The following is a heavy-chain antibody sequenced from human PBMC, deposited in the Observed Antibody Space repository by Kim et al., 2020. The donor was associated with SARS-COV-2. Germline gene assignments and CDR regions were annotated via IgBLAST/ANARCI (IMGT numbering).Heavy chain of an antibody. CDR1: GFTFSSYA. CDR2: ISYDGSNK. CDR3: ARPHSGSYGGYFDY. Sequence: GRSLRLSCAASGFTFSSYAMHWVRQAPGKGLEWVAVISYDGSNKYYADSVKGRFTISRDNSKNTLYLQMNSLRAEDTAVYYCARPHSGSYGGYFDYWGQG. J-gene: IGHJ4*02. D-gene: IGHD1-26*01. V-gene: IGHV3-30-3*01.